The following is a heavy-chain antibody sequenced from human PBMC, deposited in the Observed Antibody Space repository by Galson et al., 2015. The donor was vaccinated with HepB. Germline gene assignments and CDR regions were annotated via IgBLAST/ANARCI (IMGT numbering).Heavy chain of an antibody. J-gene: IGHJ6*02. D-gene: IGHD6-6*01. Sequence: SLRLSCAASGFTFSDYYMNWIRQAPGKGLEWVSYISSSGSTIYDADSVKGRFTISRDNAEDSLYLQMNSLRAEDTAVYYCVRVGYSSSPQNYYHYGMDVWGQGTTVTVSS. CDR3: VRVGYSSSPQNYYHYGMDV. V-gene: IGHV3-11*01. CDR2: ISSSGSTI. CDR1: GFTFSDYY.